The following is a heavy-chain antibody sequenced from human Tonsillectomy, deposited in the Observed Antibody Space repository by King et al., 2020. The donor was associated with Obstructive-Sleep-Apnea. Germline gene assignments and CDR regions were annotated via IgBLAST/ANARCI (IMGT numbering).Heavy chain of an antibody. V-gene: IGHV1-2*02. CDR3: ARVGAILTGYYTSVAHANDY. Sequence: VQLVESGAEVKKPGASVKVSCKASGYTFTGYYMHWVRQAPGQGLEWMGWINPNSGGTNYAQKFQGRVTMTRDTSISTAYMELSRLRSDDTAVYYCARVGAILTGYYTSVAHANDYWGQGTLVTVSS. J-gene: IGHJ4*02. CDR1: GYTFTGYY. CDR2: INPNSGGT. D-gene: IGHD3-9*01.